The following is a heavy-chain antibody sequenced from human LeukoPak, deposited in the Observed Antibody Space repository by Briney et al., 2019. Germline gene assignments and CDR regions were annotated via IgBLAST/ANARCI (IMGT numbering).Heavy chain of an antibody. J-gene: IGHJ4*02. D-gene: IGHD5-12*01. CDR3: ASAASVEVGYYFDY. CDR1: GYTFTSYY. V-gene: IGHV1-69*05. CDR2: IIPIFGTA. Sequence: ASVKVSCKASGYTFTSYYMHWVRQAPGQGLEWMGGIIPIFGTANYAQKFQGRVTITTDESTSTAYMELSSLRSEDTAVYYCASAASVEVGYYFDYWGQGTLVTVSS.